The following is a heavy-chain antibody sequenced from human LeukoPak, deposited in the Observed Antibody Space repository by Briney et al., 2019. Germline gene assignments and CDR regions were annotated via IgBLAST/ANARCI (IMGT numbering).Heavy chain of an antibody. Sequence: GGSLRLSCAASGFTFSSYAMHWVRQAPGKGLEWVAVISYDGSSKYYADSVKGRFTISRDNSKNTLYLQMNSPRAEDTAVYYCAGTNHPYYWGQGTLVTVSS. J-gene: IGHJ4*02. V-gene: IGHV3-30-3*01. CDR1: GFTFSSYA. CDR3: AGTNHPYY. D-gene: IGHD2-8*01. CDR2: ISYDGSSK.